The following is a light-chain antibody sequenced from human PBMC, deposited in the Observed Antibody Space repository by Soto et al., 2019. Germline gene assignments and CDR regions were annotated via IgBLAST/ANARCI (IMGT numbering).Light chain of an antibody. CDR1: SSNIGAGYD. CDR2: GNS. CDR3: QSYDSSLSGWV. V-gene: IGLV1-40*01. J-gene: IGLJ3*02. Sequence: QSVPTQPPSVSRAPGQRVTISCTGSSSNIGAGYDVHWYQQLPGTAPKLLIYGNSNRPSGVPDRFSGSKSGTSASLAITGLQAEDEAHYYCQSYDSSLSGWVFGGGTKLTVL.